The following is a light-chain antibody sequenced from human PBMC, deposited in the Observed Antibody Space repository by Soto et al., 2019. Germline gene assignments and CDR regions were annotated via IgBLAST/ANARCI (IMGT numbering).Light chain of an antibody. J-gene: IGLJ1*01. Sequence: QSALTQPASVSGSPGQSITISCTGSSSDVGGYNFVSWYQQHPGKAPKVMIFDVSNRPSGVSSRFSGSKSGNTASLTISRLQAEDEADYYCSSYTSSTTLVFGTGTKVTVL. CDR3: SSYTSSTTLV. CDR1: SSDVGGYNF. V-gene: IGLV2-14*03. CDR2: DVS.